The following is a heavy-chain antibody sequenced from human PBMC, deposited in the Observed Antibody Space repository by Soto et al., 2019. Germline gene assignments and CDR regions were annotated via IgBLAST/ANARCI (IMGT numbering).Heavy chain of an antibody. D-gene: IGHD3-10*01. CDR1: GCSSNSGDYY. Sequence: LTLTGPVSGCSSNSGDYYWTWVRQPPGKVLEWIGNIFHSGSTYYTPSLQSRVTISLDTSKNHFSLKLSSVTPADTAVYYCARDRYYGSGTYYNFYSGMDVWGQGNRGTVSS. V-gene: IGHV4-30-4*01. CDR3: ARDRYYGSGTYYNFYSGMDV. CDR2: IFHSGST. J-gene: IGHJ6*02.